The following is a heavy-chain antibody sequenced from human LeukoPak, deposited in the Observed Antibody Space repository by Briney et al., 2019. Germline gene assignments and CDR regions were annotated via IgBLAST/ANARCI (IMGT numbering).Heavy chain of an antibody. CDR3: ARDPYGQLDWFDP. CDR1: GGSFSSYY. Sequence: SETLSLTCTVSGGSFSSYYWSWIRQPAGKGLAWIGRIYTSGSTNYNPSLKSRVTMSVDTSKNQFSLKLSSVTAADTAVYYCARDPYGQLDWFDPWGQGTLVTVSS. V-gene: IGHV4-4*07. J-gene: IGHJ5*02. D-gene: IGHD6-13*01. CDR2: IYTSGST.